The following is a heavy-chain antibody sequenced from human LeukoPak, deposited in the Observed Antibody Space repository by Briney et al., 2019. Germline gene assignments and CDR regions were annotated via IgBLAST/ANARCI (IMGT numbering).Heavy chain of an antibody. D-gene: IGHD6-13*01. J-gene: IGHJ6*02. Sequence: SETLSLTCTVSGGSISSYYWSWIRQPPGKGLEWIGYIYYSGSTNYNPSLKSRVTISVVTSKNQFSLKLSSVTAADTAVYYCARDRRSSWYYYGMDVWGQGTTVTVSS. V-gene: IGHV4-59*01. CDR3: ARDRRSSWYYYGMDV. CDR2: IYYSGST. CDR1: GGSISSYY.